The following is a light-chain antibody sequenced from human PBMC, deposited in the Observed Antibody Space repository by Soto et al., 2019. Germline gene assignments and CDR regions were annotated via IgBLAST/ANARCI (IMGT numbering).Light chain of an antibody. V-gene: IGKV3-20*01. CDR3: QQYGNSPIT. CDR2: GTS. J-gene: IGKJ5*01. Sequence: EVVFTQSPGTLSLSRGERATLSCRASERIYSAYLVWYQQKPGQAPRLLIYGTSSRATGIPDRFSGSGSGTDFTLTISRLEPEDFAVYYCQQYGNSPITFGQGTRLEIK. CDR1: ERIYSAY.